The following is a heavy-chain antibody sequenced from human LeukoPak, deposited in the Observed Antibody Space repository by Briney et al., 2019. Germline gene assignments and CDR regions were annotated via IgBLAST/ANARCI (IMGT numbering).Heavy chain of an antibody. CDR2: IYYSGST. CDR3: AYVGDAFDI. J-gene: IGHJ3*02. D-gene: IGHD3-16*01. Sequence: SETLSLTCTVSGGSISRYYWTWIRQPPGKGLELIGYIYYSGSTKYNPSLKSRVSISLDTSKNQFSLKLSSVTAADTAVYYCAYVGDAFDIWGQGTMVTVSS. V-gene: IGHV4-59*12. CDR1: GGSISRYY.